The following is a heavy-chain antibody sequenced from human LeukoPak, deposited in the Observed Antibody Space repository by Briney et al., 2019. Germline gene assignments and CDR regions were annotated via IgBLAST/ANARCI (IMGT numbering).Heavy chain of an antibody. CDR1: GGSISNYY. Sequence: SETLSLTCTVSGGSISNYYWSWLRQPAGKGLEWIGRIYTSGTTHYNPFLKRRVTMSVDTSKNQFSLNLSYVTAADTAVYYCARLLNHYGSGTGPFDYWGQGTLVTVSS. V-gene: IGHV4-4*07. CDR3: ARLLNHYGSGTGPFDY. D-gene: IGHD3-10*01. CDR2: IYTSGTT. J-gene: IGHJ4*02.